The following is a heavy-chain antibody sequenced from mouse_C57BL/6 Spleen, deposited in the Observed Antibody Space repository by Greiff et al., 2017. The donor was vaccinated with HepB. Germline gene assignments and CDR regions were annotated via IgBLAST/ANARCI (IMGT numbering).Heavy chain of an antibody. Sequence: EVKLMESGPGLVKPSQTVFLTCTVTGISITTGNYRWSWIRQFPGNKLEWIGYIYYSGTITYNPSLTSRTTITRDTPKNQFFLEMNSLTAEDTATYYCARANYEDYFDYWGQGTTLTVSS. J-gene: IGHJ2*01. D-gene: IGHD1-1*01. CDR3: ARANYEDYFDY. CDR2: IYYSGTI. V-gene: IGHV3-5*01. CDR1: GISITTGNYR.